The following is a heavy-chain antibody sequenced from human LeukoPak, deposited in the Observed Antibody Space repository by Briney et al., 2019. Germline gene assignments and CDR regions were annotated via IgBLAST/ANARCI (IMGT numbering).Heavy chain of an antibody. Sequence: ASVKVTCKASGYTFTGYYMHWVRQAPGQGLEWMGWINPNSGGTNYAQKFQGRVTMTRDTSISTAYMELSRLRSDDTAVYYCARDLSGYYPYWYFDCWAQGTLVTVSS. CDR3: ARDLSGYYPYWYFDC. CDR1: GYTFTGYY. J-gene: IGHJ4*02. CDR2: INPNSGGT. V-gene: IGHV1-2*02. D-gene: IGHD3-22*01.